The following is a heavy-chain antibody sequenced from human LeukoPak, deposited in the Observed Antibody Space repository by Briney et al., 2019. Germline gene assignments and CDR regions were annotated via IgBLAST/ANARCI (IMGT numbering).Heavy chain of an antibody. V-gene: IGHV3-33*01. D-gene: IGHD3-22*01. CDR3: ARDSSGYLDY. Sequence: GRSLRLSCAASGFTFSNYCMHWVRQAPGKGLEWVAVIWYDGSNKYYADSAKRRFTISRDNSKNTLYLQMNSLRAEDTAVYYCARDSSGYLDYWGQGTLVTVSS. J-gene: IGHJ4*02. CDR1: GFTFSNYC. CDR2: IWYDGSNK.